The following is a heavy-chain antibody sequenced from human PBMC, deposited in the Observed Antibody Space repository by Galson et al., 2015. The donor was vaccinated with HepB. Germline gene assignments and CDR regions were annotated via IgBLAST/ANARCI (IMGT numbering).Heavy chain of an antibody. CDR3: GKTWNDPSLYYFGMDV. CDR2: ISWNSGSI. CDR1: GFTFDDYA. V-gene: IGHV3-9*01. Sequence: SLRLSCAASGFTFDDYAMHWVRQAPGKGLEWVSGISWNSGSIAYADSVKGRFTISRDNAKNSLYLQMNSLRAEDTALYYCGKTWNDPSLYYFGMDVWGQGTTVTVPS. D-gene: IGHD1-1*01. J-gene: IGHJ6*02.